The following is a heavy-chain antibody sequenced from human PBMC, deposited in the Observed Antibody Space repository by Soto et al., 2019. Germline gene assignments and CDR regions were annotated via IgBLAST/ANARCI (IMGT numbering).Heavy chain of an antibody. D-gene: IGHD4-17*01. CDR2: ISASGDNT. V-gene: IGHV3-23*01. Sequence: LRLSCAASEFTFSDYAMSWVRQAPGKGPEWVSGISASGDNTYSADSVKGRFTISRDNSKNTLYLQMNSLRAEDTAVYYCAKGTFYGNHLFDFWGQGTLVTVSS. J-gene: IGHJ4*02. CDR3: AKGTFYGNHLFDF. CDR1: EFTFSDYA.